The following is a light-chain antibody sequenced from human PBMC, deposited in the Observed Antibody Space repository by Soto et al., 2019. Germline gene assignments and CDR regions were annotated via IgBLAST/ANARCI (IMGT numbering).Light chain of an antibody. Sequence: DIMMTQSPLSLPVTPGEPASISCRSSQSLLHSNGYSYVDWYLQKPGQSPQLLIYLASIRASGVPDRFSGSGSGTDFTLKISRVEAEDVGVYYCMQALQTWTFGQGTKVDIK. V-gene: IGKV2-28*01. CDR2: LAS. CDR1: QSLLHSNGYSY. J-gene: IGKJ1*01. CDR3: MQALQTWT.